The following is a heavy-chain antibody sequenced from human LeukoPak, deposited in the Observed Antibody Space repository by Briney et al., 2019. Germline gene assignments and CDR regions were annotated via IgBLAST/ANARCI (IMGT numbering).Heavy chain of an antibody. D-gene: IGHD5-24*01. Sequence: SETLSLTCAVYGGSFSGYYWSWIRQPPGKGLEWIGEINHSGSTNYNPSLKSRVTISVDTSKKQFSLKLSSVTAADTAVYYCARDRTVEMATIVVPRYFDYWGQGTWSPSPQ. CDR2: INHSGST. CDR3: ARDRTVEMATIVVPRYFDY. CDR1: GGSFSGYY. J-gene: IGHJ4*02. V-gene: IGHV4-34*01.